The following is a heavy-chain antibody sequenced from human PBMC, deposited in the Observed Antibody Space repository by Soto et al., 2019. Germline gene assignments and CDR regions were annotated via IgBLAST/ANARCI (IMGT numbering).Heavy chain of an antibody. Sequence: SETLSLTCAVYGGSFSGYYWSWIRQPPGKGLEWIGEINHSGSTNYNPSLKSRVTISVDTSKNQFSLKLSSVTAADTAVYYCARYYSSPVIGPWFDPCGQGTLVTVSA. CDR2: INHSGST. V-gene: IGHV4-34*01. CDR3: ARYYSSPVIGPWFDP. CDR1: GGSFSGYY. J-gene: IGHJ5*02. D-gene: IGHD6-13*01.